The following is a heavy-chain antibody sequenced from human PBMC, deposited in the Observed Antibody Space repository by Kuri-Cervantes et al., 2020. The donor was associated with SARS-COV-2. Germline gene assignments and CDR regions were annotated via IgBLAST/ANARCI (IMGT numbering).Heavy chain of an antibody. CDR3: AREMYYYDSSGYPRYAFDI. CDR1: GFTVSSNY. J-gene: IGHJ3*02. CDR2: ISSSSSTI. Sequence: GESLKISCAASGFTVSSNYMSWVRQAPGKGLEWVSYISSSSSTIYYADSVKGRFTISRDNAKNSLYLQMNSLRAEDTAVYYCAREMYYYDSSGYPRYAFDIWGQGTMVTVSS. V-gene: IGHV3-48*01. D-gene: IGHD3-22*01.